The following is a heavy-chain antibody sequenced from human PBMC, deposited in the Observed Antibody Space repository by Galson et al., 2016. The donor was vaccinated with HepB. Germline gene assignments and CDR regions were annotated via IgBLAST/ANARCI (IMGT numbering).Heavy chain of an antibody. CDR2: ISHSGST. V-gene: IGHV4-34*01. CDR3: ARGLPRSYYGMDV. Sequence: LSLTCVVYGGPFGGYYWNWIRQPPGKGLEWIGEISHSGSTNYNPSPKSRLTISVHTSKNQFSLRLNSVTAADTAVYYCARGLPRSYYGMDVWGQGTTVTVSS. CDR1: GGPFGGYY. J-gene: IGHJ6*02.